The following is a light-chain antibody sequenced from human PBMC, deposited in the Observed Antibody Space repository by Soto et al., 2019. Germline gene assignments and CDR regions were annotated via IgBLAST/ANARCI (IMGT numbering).Light chain of an antibody. CDR3: SSYAGRYSGV. V-gene: IGLV2-11*01. CDR2: DVN. CDR1: SRDIGGYND. Sequence: QSVLTQPRSVSGSPGQSVTISCTGTSRDIGGYNDVSWYQQHPGKVLKLLIYDVNNRPSGVPDRFSAYKSGSTASLTISGLRPEDEADYHCSSYAGRYSGVFGGGTQLTVL. J-gene: IGLJ2*01.